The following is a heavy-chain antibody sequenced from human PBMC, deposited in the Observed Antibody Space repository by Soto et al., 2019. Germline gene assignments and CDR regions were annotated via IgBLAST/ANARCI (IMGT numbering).Heavy chain of an antibody. V-gene: IGHV1-2*02. D-gene: IGHD1-1*01. CDR1: GYTFSDYY. J-gene: IGHJ4*02. CDR2: INPNSGGT. Sequence: ASVKVSCKASGYTFSDYYIHWVRQAPGQGLEWMGWINPNSGGTKYAPKFQGGVTMTRDTSITTAYMELSRLRSGDTAVSYCAREPATAKSEGVDFRGQGTWVTVSS. CDR3: AREPATAKSEGVDF.